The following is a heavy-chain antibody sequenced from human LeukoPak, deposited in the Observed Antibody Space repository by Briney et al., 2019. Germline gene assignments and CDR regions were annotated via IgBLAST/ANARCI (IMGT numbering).Heavy chain of an antibody. CDR3: ARDYPSVAGYGSGSYLGWFDP. CDR2: INHSGST. D-gene: IGHD3-10*01. Sequence: SETLSLTCAVYGGSFSGYYWSWIRQPPGKGLEWIGEINHSGSTNYNPSLKSRVTISVDTSKNQFSLKLSSVTAADTAVYYCARDYPSVAGYGSGSYLGWFDPWGQGTLVTVSS. CDR1: GGSFSGYY. V-gene: IGHV4-34*01. J-gene: IGHJ5*02.